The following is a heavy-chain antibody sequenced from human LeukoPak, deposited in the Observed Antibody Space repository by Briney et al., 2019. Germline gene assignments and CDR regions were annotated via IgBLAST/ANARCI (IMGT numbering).Heavy chain of an antibody. J-gene: IGHJ5*02. CDR1: GFTFSSSA. Sequence: GVSLRLSCAASGFTFSSSAMSWVRQAPGKGLEWVSTISGFGENTYYADSVKGRFTISRDNFKSALFLQMNSLRAEDTAVYYCAKGGHYSWFDPWGQGTLVIVSS. D-gene: IGHD1-26*01. CDR3: AKGGHYSWFDP. V-gene: IGHV3-23*01. CDR2: ISGFGENT.